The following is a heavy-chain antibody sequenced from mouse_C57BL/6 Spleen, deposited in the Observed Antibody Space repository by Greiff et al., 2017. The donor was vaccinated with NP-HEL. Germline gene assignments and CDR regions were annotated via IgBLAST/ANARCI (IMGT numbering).Heavy chain of an antibody. V-gene: IGHV5-4*01. J-gene: IGHJ1*03. CDR3: ARDRLYYGSSYRYFDV. CDR1: GFTFSSYA. D-gene: IGHD1-1*01. Sequence: EVKLMESGGGLVKPGGSLKLSCAASGFTFSSYAMSWVRQTPEKRLEWVATISDGGSYTYYPDNVKGRFTISRDNAKNNLYLQMSHLKSEDTAMYYCARDRLYYGSSYRYFDVWGTGTTVTVSS. CDR2: ISDGGSYT.